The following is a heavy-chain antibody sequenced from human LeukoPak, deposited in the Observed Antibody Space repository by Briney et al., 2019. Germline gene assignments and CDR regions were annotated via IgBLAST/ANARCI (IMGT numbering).Heavy chain of an antibody. CDR1: GGSISSGDYY. V-gene: IGHV4-30-4*02. CDR2: IYYSGST. D-gene: IGHD2-15*01. Sequence: SETLSLTCTVSGGSISSGDYYWSWIRQPPGKGLEWIGYIYYSGSTYYNPSLKSRVTISVDTSKNQFSLKLSSVTAADTAVYYCARDRQPFPGYCSGGSCYAFHDYWGQGTLVTVSS. J-gene: IGHJ4*02. CDR3: ARDRQPFPGYCSGGSCYAFHDY.